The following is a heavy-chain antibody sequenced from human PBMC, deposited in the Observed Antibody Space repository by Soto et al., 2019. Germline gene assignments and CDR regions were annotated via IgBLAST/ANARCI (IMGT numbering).Heavy chain of an antibody. CDR2: INPNGGST. D-gene: IGHD2-15*01. V-gene: IGHV1-46*01. Sequence: ASVKVSCKAPADTFTSYYIHWVRQAPGHGLEWMGIINPNGGSTRFAQTFQGRITMTTDTSTSTVYMELRSLRSEDTAVYYCARGRSLKWNWFDRWGQGTLVTVSS. J-gene: IGHJ5*02. CDR3: ARGRSLKWNWFDR. CDR1: ADTFTSYY.